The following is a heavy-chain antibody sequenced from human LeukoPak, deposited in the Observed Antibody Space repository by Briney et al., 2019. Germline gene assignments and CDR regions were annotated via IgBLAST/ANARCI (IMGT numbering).Heavy chain of an antibody. Sequence: GGSLRLSCAASGFTFDDYTMHWVRQAPGKGLEWVSLISWHGSSTYYADSVRGRFTISRDNSRNSLYLQMNSLRTEDTALYYCAKDIRGKPLPWFGVRDNWGQGTLVSVSS. CDR3: AKDIRGKPLPWFGVRDN. J-gene: IGHJ4*02. CDR2: ISWHGSST. CDR1: GFTFDDYT. D-gene: IGHD3-10*01. V-gene: IGHV3-43*01.